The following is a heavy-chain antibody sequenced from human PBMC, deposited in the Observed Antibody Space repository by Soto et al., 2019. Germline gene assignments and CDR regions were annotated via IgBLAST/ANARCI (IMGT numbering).Heavy chain of an antibody. CDR3: ARDTSSWSSSWYVIDY. J-gene: IGHJ4*02. V-gene: IGHV4-61*01. CDR2: IYYSGST. Sequence: SETLSLTCTVSGGSVSSGSYYWSWIRQPPGKGLEWIGYIYYSGSTNYNPSLKSRVTISVDTSKNQFSLKLSSVTAADTAVYYCARDTSSWSSSWYVIDYWGQGTLVTVSS. D-gene: IGHD6-13*01. CDR1: GGSVSSGSYY.